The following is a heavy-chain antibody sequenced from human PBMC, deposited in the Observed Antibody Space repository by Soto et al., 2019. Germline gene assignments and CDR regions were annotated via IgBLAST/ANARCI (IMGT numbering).Heavy chain of an antibody. Sequence: QLQLQESGPGLVKPSETLTLTCTVSGGSISDDTYYWGWIRQPSVKGLEWIGSMYYSGTSSYNPSLKSRVSMSVDTSKKQLSLRLTSVTAADTAVYYCARLHCHSPNCAPLDPWGQGTMVTVSS. CDR1: GGSISDDTYY. J-gene: IGHJ5*02. CDR3: ARLHCHSPNCAPLDP. D-gene: IGHD1-1*01. CDR2: MYYSGTS. V-gene: IGHV4-39*01.